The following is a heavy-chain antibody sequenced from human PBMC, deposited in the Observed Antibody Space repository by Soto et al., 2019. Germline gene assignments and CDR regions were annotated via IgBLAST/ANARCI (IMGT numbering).Heavy chain of an antibody. D-gene: IGHD1-26*01. CDR2: IYYSGST. CDR1: GGSISGYY. Sequence: PSETLSLTCTVSGGSISGYYWSWFRQPPGKGLEWIGYIYYSGSTTYTPSLKSRVTIAVDTSKNQFSLRLNSVTAADTAVYYCASNRGGSPTIFDYWGQGTLVTV. CDR3: ASNRGGSPTIFDY. J-gene: IGHJ4*02. V-gene: IGHV4-59*12.